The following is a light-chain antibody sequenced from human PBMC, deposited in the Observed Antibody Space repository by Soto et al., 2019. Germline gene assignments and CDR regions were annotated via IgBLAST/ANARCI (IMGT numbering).Light chain of an antibody. CDR2: AAS. V-gene: IGKV1-9*01. CDR1: QGTSSY. CDR3: QQLNSYPSLT. J-gene: IGKJ4*01. Sequence: IQLPQSPSSLTASVGDRVTITCRARQGTSSYLAWYQQNPGKAPKLLIYAASTLQSGVPSRFSVSGSGTDFTLAISTLQPEDFATYYCQQLNSYPSLTFGGGTKVESK.